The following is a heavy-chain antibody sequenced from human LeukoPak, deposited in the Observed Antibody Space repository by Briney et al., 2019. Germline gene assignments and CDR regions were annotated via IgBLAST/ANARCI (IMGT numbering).Heavy chain of an antibody. J-gene: IGHJ1*01. CDR2: IKEDGSEK. V-gene: IGHV3-7*01. CDR3: ANFHCSSTSCHLSGYFQH. CDR1: GFTFSRYW. D-gene: IGHD2-2*01. Sequence: PGGSLRLSCAASGFTFSRYWMTWVRQAPGKGLEWVANIKEDGSEKYYVDSVKGRFTISRDNAKISLYLQVNSLRAEDTAVYYCANFHCSSTSCHLSGYFQHWGQGTLVTVSS.